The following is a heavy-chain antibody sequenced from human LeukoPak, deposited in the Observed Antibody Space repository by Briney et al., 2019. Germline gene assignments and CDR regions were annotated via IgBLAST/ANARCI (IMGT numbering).Heavy chain of an antibody. V-gene: IGHV1-18*01. J-gene: IGHJ6*02. CDR2: ISAYNGNI. CDR3: ARGGLGIAVAGSPYYYYGMDV. D-gene: IGHD6-19*01. CDR1: GYTFTSYG. Sequence: ASVKVSCKASGYTFTSYGINWVRQAPGQGLEWMGWISAYNGNINYAQKFQGRVTMTTDTSTSTAYMELRSLRSDDTAVYYCARGGLGIAVAGSPYYYYGMDVWGQGTRVTVSS.